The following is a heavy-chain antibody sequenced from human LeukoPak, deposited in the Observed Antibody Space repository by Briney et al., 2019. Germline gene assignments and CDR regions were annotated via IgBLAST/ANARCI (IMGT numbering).Heavy chain of an antibody. V-gene: IGHV4-61*01. CDR1: AGSVSSGSYY. D-gene: IGHD2-15*01. CDR3: ARDDCSGGSCYYPYFHY. J-gene: IGHJ4*02. CDR2: IYYREST. Sequence: PSETLSLTCTVAAGSVSSGSYYCSWIRQPPGKGLEGFRYIYYRESTNYNPSLKSRFTISVDTSKNQFSLKLRSVTAADTAVYYCARDDCSGGSCYYPYFHYWGQGTLVTVSS.